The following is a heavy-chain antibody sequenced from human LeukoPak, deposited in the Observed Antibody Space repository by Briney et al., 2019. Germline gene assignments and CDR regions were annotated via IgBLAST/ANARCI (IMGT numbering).Heavy chain of an antibody. D-gene: IGHD3-10*01. Sequence: WASVKVSCKASNYTFTSYGISWVRQAPGQGLEWMAWINAYNGDTNYAQKFQGRATLTTETSTSTAYMELRSLRSDDTAVYYCARDGSGVWFDYWGQGTLVTVSS. CDR2: INAYNGDT. CDR3: ARDGSGVWFDY. J-gene: IGHJ4*02. CDR1: NYTFTSYG. V-gene: IGHV1-18*01.